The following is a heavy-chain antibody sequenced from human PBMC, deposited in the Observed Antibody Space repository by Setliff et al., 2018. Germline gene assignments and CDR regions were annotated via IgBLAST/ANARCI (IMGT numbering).Heavy chain of an antibody. V-gene: IGHV4-34*01. Sequence: PSETLSLTCAVYGGSFSGYYWSWLRQPPGKGLEWIGEIHHRGSTNFHPSLKSRVAISVDPSKNQFYLNLRSVTAADTAVYFCARGTKTMVINYWYFDVWGRGTPVTVSS. CDR2: IHHRGST. D-gene: IGHD4-17*01. CDR1: GGSFSGYY. J-gene: IGHJ2*01. CDR3: ARGTKTMVINYWYFDV.